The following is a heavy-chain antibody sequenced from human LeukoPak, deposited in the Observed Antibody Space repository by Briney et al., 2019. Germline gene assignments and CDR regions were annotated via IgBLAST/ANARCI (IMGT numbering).Heavy chain of an antibody. D-gene: IGHD3-9*01. Sequence: PAGSLTLSCAASGFTFSSYAMSWVRQAPGKGLEWVSAISGSGGSTYYADSVKGRFTISRDNSKNTLYLQMNSLRAEDTAVYYCAKGNDILTGLDYWVQGTVVTVSS. CDR1: GFTFSSYA. J-gene: IGHJ4*02. V-gene: IGHV3-23*01. CDR3: AKGNDILTGLDY. CDR2: ISGSGGST.